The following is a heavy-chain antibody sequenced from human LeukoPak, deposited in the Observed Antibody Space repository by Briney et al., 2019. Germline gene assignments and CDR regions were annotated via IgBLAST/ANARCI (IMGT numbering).Heavy chain of an antibody. V-gene: IGHV1-18*01. CDR3: ARGGCSSTSCCSRDYYYYMDV. J-gene: IGHJ6*03. Sequence: ASVKVTCKATGHTFTSYGISWLRQATGQGLEWMGCISAYNGNTNYAQKLQGRVTMTTDTSTSTAYMELRSLRCADSAVYYWARGGCSSTSCCSRDYYYYMDVWGKGTTVTVSS. CDR2: ISAYNGNT. CDR1: GHTFTSYG. D-gene: IGHD2-2*01.